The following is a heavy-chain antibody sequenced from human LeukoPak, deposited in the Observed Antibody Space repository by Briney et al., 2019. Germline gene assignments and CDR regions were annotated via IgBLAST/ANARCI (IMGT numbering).Heavy chain of an antibody. CDR1: GGTFSSYA. J-gene: IGHJ4*02. V-gene: IGHV1-69*06. Sequence: ASVKVSCKASGGTFSSYAISWVRQAPGQGLEWMGGIIPIFGTANYAQKFQGRVTITADKSTSTAYMELGSLRSEDTAVYYCATSFPITAMVTYWDYWGQGTLVTVSS. D-gene: IGHD5-18*01. CDR3: ATSFPITAMVTYWDY. CDR2: IIPIFGTA.